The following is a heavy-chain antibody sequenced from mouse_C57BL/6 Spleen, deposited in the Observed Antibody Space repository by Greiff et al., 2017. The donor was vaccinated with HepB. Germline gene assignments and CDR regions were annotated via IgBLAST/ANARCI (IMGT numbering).Heavy chain of an antibody. CDR2: SRNKANDYTT. D-gene: IGHD1-1*01. Sequence: EVKLVESGGGLVQSGRSLRLSCATSGFTFSDFYMEWVRQAPGKGLEWIAASRNKANDYTTEYSASVKGRFIVSRDTSQSILYLQMNALRAEDTAIYYCARVITTVVATPYWYFDVWGTGTTVTVSS. CDR3: ARVITTVVATPYWYFDV. CDR1: GFTFSDFY. V-gene: IGHV7-1*01. J-gene: IGHJ1*03.